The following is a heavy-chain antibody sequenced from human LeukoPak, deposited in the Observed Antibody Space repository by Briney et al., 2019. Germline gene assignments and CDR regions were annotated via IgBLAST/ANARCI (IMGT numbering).Heavy chain of an antibody. D-gene: IGHD2-2*01. CDR1: GFRLRDYD. Sequence: GGSLRLSCAASGFRLRDYDMNWVRQAPGKGLEWVSSISTGSRYIYYAYSVKGRFTISRDDAKNSLYLQMDYLRAEDTAVCYGARADCSGSTCYLRRSWFDPWGQGTLVTVSS. J-gene: IGHJ5*02. CDR3: ARADCSGSTCYLRRSWFDP. CDR2: ISTGSRYI. V-gene: IGHV3-21*01.